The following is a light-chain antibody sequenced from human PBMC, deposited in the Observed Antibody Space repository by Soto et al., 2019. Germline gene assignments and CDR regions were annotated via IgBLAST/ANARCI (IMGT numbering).Light chain of an antibody. CDR2: SNN. J-gene: IGLJ1*01. Sequence: QSVLTQPPSASGTPGQRVTISCSGSTANIGSTTVNWYQQVPGAAPRLLIYSNNLRPSAVPDRFSGSKSGTSASLAISGLHSDDEADYYCAALDANLNVPVFGPGTKVTVL. CDR1: TANIGSTT. CDR3: AALDANLNVPV. V-gene: IGLV1-44*01.